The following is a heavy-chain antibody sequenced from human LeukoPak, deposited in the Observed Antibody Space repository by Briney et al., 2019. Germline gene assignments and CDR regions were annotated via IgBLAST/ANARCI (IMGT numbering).Heavy chain of an antibody. D-gene: IGHD2-2*01. CDR2: ISYDGSNK. Sequence: GGSLRLSCAASGFTFSSYAMHWVRQAPGKGLVWVAVISYDGSNKYYADSVKGRFTISRDNSKNTLYLQMNSLRAEDTAVYYCARGTHIVVVPAAMYYWGQGTLVTVSS. CDR1: GFTFSSYA. V-gene: IGHV3-30-3*01. J-gene: IGHJ4*02. CDR3: ARGTHIVVVPAAMYY.